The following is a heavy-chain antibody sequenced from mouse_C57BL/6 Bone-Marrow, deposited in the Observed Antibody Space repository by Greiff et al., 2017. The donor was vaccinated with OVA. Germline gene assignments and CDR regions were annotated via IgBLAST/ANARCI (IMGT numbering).Heavy chain of an antibody. V-gene: IGHV1-53*01. CDR2: INPSNGGT. J-gene: IGHJ4*01. D-gene: IGHD2-4*01. CDR3: ARGGYYDYDVRAMDY. CDR1: GYTFTSYW. Sequence: QVQLQQSGTELVKPGASVKLSCKASGYTFTSYWMHWVKQRPGQGLEWIGNINPSNGGTNYNEKFKSKATLTVDKSSSTAYMQLSSLTSEDSAVYYCARGGYYDYDVRAMDYWGQGTSVTVSS.